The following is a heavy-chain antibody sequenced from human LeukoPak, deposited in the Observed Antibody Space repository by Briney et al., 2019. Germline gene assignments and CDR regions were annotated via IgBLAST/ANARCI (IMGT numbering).Heavy chain of an antibody. CDR1: CGSISSYY. Sequence: SETLSLTCTVSCGSISSYYWSWIRQPPGKGLEWIGYIYYSGSTNYNPSLKSRVTISVDTSKNQFSLKLSSVTAADTAMYYCGRDFRRAHYYDSSGHSGWYYFDYWGQGTLVTVSS. J-gene: IGHJ4*02. V-gene: IGHV4-59*01. CDR2: IYYSGST. D-gene: IGHD3-22*01. CDR3: GRDFRRAHYYDSSGHSGWYYFDY.